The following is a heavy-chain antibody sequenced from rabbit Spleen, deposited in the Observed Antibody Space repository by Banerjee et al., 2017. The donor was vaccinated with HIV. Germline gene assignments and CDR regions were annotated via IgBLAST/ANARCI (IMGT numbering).Heavy chain of an antibody. CDR2: IDPVFGIT. V-gene: IGHV1S7*01. D-gene: IGHD2-1*01. J-gene: IGHJ4*01. Sequence: HLKESGGGLVQPGGSLKLSCKASGFTLSSYYMNWVRQAPGKGLEWIGYIDPVFGITYYASWVNGRFSISRENAQNTVFLQMTSLTAADTATYFCARDLDGVIGWNFGWWGPGTLVTVS. CDR3: ARDLDGVIGWNFGW. CDR1: GFTLSSYY.